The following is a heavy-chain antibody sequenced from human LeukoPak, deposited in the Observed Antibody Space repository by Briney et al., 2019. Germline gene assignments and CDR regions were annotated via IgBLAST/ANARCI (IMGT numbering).Heavy chain of an antibody. CDR1: GDTFTIND. D-gene: IGHD6-13*01. CDR2: MNPNSGNT. CDR3: ARVTAAGTWACDI. Sequence: ASVKVSCKASGDTFTINDINWVRQATGQGLEWMGWMNPNSGNTGYAQKFQGRVTMTRNTSISTSYMELTNLRSEDTAVYYCARVTAAGTWACDIWGQGTTITVSS. V-gene: IGHV1-8*01. J-gene: IGHJ3*02.